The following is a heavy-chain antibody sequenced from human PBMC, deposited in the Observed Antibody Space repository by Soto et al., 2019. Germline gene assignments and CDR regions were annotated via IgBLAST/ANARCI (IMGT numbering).Heavy chain of an antibody. Sequence: APGQMLECMGWINAGTGNTKYSQKFQGRVTITRDTFARTAYMELSSLIFEDKAVYQCARHTQEGAFDYWGQGTLVTVSS. J-gene: IGHJ4*02. CDR3: ARHTQEGAFDY. CDR2: INAGTGNT. V-gene: IGHV1-3*01.